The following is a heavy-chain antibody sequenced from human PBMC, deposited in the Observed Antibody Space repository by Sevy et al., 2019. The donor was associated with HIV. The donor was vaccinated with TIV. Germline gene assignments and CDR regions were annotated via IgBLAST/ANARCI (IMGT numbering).Heavy chain of an antibody. CDR1: GYTLTELS. Sequence: ASVKVCCKVSGYTLTELSMHWVRQAPGKGLEWMATFDPEDGETIYAQKFQGRVTMTEDTSTDTAYMELSSLRSEDTAVYYCSTTRDYYDSSGYPFDYWGQGTLVTVSS. CDR3: STTRDYYDSSGYPFDY. D-gene: IGHD3-22*01. J-gene: IGHJ4*02. CDR2: FDPEDGET. V-gene: IGHV1-24*01.